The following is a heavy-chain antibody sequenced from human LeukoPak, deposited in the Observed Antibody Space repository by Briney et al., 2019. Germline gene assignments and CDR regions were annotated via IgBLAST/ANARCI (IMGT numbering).Heavy chain of an antibody. J-gene: IGHJ4*02. D-gene: IGHD3-22*01. Sequence: SVKVSCKASGGTFSSYAISWVRQAPEQGLEWMGRIIPILGIANYAQKFQGRVTITADKSMSTAYMELSSLRSEDTAVYYCARARYYYDSSGYYPNPDYYFDYWGQGTLVTVSS. V-gene: IGHV1-69*04. CDR3: ARARYYYDSSGYYPNPDYYFDY. CDR2: IIPILGIA. CDR1: GGTFSSYA.